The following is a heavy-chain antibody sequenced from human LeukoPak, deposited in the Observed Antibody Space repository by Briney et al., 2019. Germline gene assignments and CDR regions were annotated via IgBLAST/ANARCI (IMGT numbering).Heavy chain of an antibody. D-gene: IGHD3-3*01. V-gene: IGHV4-39*01. CDR2: IYYSGST. CDR3: ATMGPIFGVVKERINYYYMDV. J-gene: IGHJ6*03. CDR1: GGSISSSSYY. Sequence: SETLSLTCTVSGGSISSSSYYWGWIRQPPGKGLEWIGSIYYSGSTYYNPSLKSRVTISVDTSKNQFSLKLSSVTAADTAVYYCATMGPIFGVVKERINYYYMDVWGKGTTVTVSS.